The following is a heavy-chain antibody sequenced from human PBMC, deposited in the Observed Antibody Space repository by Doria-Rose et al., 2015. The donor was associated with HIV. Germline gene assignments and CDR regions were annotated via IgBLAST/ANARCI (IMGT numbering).Heavy chain of an antibody. CDR1: GGSFREHY. D-gene: IGHD3-10*01. V-gene: IGHV4-34*01. Sequence: TLSLTFAVYGGSFREHYCRWIRQPPGKGLEWIGEINDTGSANYNPSLKSRVTISVDTSKNQFSLKVSSVTAADTAVYYCARVPDNYITSPFDYWGQGKRGTGSA. CDR3: ARVPDNYITSPFDY. J-gene: IGHJ4*02. CDR2: INDTGSA.